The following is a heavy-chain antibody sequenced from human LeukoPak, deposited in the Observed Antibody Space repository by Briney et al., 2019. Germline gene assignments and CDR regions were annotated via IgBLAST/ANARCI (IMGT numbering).Heavy chain of an antibody. J-gene: IGHJ6*03. CDR1: GDSISSGGYY. CDR2: IYYSGRT. CDR3: ARTSGYSSSWYYYYYYYMDV. D-gene: IGHD6-13*01. Sequence: PSETLSLTCTVSGDSISSGGYYWGWIRQHPGKGLEWIGYIYYSGRTYYNPSLNSPVTISVDTSKNQFSLKLTSVTAADTAVYYCARTSGYSSSWYYYYYYYMDVWGKGTTVTVSS. V-gene: IGHV4-31*01.